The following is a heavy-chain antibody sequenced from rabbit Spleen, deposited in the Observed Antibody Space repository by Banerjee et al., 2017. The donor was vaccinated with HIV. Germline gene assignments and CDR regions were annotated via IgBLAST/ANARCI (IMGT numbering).Heavy chain of an antibody. CDR2: IDTGNSDFT. V-gene: IGHV1S45*01. CDR3: ARWHSGGDYAYGL. Sequence: QEQVKESGGGLVQPGGSLKLSCKASGIDFSSYYWICWVRQAPGKGLEWIACIDTGNSDFTYFASWAKGRFTISKTSSTTVTLQMTSLTGADTATYFCARWHSGGDYAYGLWGPGTLVTVS. J-gene: IGHJ4*01. CDR1: GIDFSSYYW. D-gene: IGHD6-1*01.